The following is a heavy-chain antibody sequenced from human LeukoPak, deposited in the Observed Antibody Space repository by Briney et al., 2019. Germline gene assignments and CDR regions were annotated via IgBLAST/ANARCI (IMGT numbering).Heavy chain of an antibody. CDR1: LYTLTSYG. Sequence: ASVKVSCKPSLYTLTSYGISWVRQAPGQELAWIGWIRPYNGKTNYEQKLQGRVTMTTDKSTSPAYMELRSLRSDDTGVYYCARDRPYSSGWYGNNWFDPWGQGTLVTVSS. CDR2: IRPYNGKT. D-gene: IGHD6-19*01. V-gene: IGHV1-18*01. J-gene: IGHJ5*02. CDR3: ARDRPYSSGWYGNNWFDP.